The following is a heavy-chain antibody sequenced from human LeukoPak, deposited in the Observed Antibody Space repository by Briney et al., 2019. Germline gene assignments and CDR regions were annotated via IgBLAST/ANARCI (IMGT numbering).Heavy chain of an antibody. CDR1: GFTFSSYA. J-gene: IGHJ4*02. V-gene: IGHV3-23*01. CDR3: AKTAYCGGDCYSGFDY. D-gene: IGHD2-21*02. CDR2: ISGSGGST. Sequence: GGSLRLSCAASGFTFSSYAMSWVRQAPGKGLEWVSAISGSGGSTYYADSVKGRFTISRDNSKNTLYLQMNSLRAEDTAVYYCAKTAYCGGDCYSGFDYWGQGTLVTVSS.